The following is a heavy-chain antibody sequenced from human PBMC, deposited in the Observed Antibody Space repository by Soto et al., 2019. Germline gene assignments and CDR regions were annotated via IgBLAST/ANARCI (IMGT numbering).Heavy chain of an antibody. CDR3: ARDLSGPLDY. V-gene: IGHV3-33*01. Sequence: QVQLVESGGGVVQPGRSLRLSCAASGFTFTNYGMHWVRQAPGKGLEWVAVSRHDGINKYYADSVKGRFTISRDNSKSTLYLQMDSLRAEDTAVYYCARDLSGPLDYWGQGTLVTVSS. J-gene: IGHJ4*02. CDR1: GFTFTNYG. CDR2: SRHDGINK.